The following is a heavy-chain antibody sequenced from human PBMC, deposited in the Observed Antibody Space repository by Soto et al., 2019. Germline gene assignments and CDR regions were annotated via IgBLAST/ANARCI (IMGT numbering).Heavy chain of an antibody. J-gene: IGHJ6*02. CDR2: INPSGGST. V-gene: IGHV1-46*01. Sequence: QVQLVQSGAEVKKPGASVKVSCKASGYTFTSYYMHWVRQAPGQGLEWMGIINPSGGSTSYAQKFQGRVTMTRDTSTSTVYMELSSLRSEDTAVYYCARDQPLYYDFWSGYYPYYYYGMDVWGQGTTVTVSS. CDR3: ARDQPLYYDFWSGYYPYYYYGMDV. D-gene: IGHD3-3*01. CDR1: GYTFTSYY.